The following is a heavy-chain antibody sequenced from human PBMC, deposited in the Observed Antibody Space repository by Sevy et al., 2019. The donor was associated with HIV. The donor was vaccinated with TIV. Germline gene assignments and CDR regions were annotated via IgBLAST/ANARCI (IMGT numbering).Heavy chain of an antibody. J-gene: IGHJ6*03. CDR3: ERGQYSSSSSPRRGLRYYYYMDV. CDR2: INHSGST. CDR1: GGSFSGYY. Sequence: SETLSLTCAVYGGSFSGYYWSWIRQPPGKGLEWIGEINHSGSTNYNPSLKSRVTISVDTSKNQVSLKLSSVTAADTGVYYWERGQYSSSSSPRRGLRYYYYMDVWGKGTTVTVSS. V-gene: IGHV4-34*01. D-gene: IGHD6-6*01.